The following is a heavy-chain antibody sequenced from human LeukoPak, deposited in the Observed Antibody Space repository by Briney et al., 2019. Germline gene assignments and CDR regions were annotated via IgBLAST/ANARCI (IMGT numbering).Heavy chain of an antibody. J-gene: IGHJ5*02. CDR3: ARGPILLWFGELFEYNWFDP. Sequence: ASVKVSCKASGYTFTSYDINWVRQATGQGLEWMGWMNPNSGNTGYAQKFQGRVTMTRNTSISTAYMELSSLRSEDTAVYYCARGPILLWFGELFEYNWFDPWGQGTLVTVSS. CDR1: GYTFTSYD. D-gene: IGHD3-10*01. CDR2: MNPNSGNT. V-gene: IGHV1-8*01.